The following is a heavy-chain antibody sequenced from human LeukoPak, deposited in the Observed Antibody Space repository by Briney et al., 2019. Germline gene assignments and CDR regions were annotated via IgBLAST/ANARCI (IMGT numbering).Heavy chain of an antibody. CDR2: ISYDGSNK. Sequence: GGSLRLSCAASGFTFSSYAMHWVRQAPGKGLEWVAVISYDGSNKYYADSVKGRFTISRDNSKNTLYLQMNSLRAEDTAEYYCARAVVVPAAAYYYMDVWGKGTTVTVSS. J-gene: IGHJ6*03. D-gene: IGHD2-2*01. CDR3: ARAVVVPAAAYYYMDV. V-gene: IGHV3-30*04. CDR1: GFTFSSYA.